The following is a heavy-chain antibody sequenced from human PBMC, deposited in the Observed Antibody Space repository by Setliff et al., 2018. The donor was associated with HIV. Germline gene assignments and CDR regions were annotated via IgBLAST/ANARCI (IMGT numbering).Heavy chain of an antibody. CDR1: GGSITNHY. CDR2: IYGSGIT. Sequence: SETLSLTCTVSGGSITNHYWSWIRQPAGKGLEWIGRIYGSGITSYNPSLQSRVTMSVDMSKNQFSLKLSSVTAADTAIYYCARDRSGTSYAGDDAFDIWGQGTMVTVSS. V-gene: IGHV4-4*07. CDR3: ARDRSGTSYAGDDAFDI. J-gene: IGHJ3*02. D-gene: IGHD3-3*01.